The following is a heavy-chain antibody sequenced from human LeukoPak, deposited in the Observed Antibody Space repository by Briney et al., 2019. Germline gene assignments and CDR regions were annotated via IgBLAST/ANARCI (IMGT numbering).Heavy chain of an antibody. CDR3: ARTSGYYSDY. J-gene: IGHJ4*02. V-gene: IGHV1-69*05. D-gene: IGHD3-22*01. CDR1: GGTFSSYA. Sequence: GASVKVSCKASGGTFSSYAISWVRQAPGQGLEWMGRIIPIFGTANYAQKFPGRVTITTDESTSTAYMELSSLRSEDTAVYYCARTSGYYSDYWGQGTLVTVSS. CDR2: IIPIFGTA.